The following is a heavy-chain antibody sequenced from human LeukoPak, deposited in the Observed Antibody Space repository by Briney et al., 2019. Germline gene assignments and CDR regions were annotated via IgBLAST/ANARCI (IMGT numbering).Heavy chain of an antibody. J-gene: IGHJ4*02. V-gene: IGHV3-30*18. CDR1: GFTFSSYG. CDR2: ISYDGSNK. CDR3: AKDRIAVAGIFDY. D-gene: IGHD6-19*01. Sequence: GGSLRLSCAASGFTFSSYGMHWVRQAPGKGLEGVAVISYDGSNKYYADSVKGRFTISRDNSKNTLYLQMNSLRAEDTAVYYWAKDRIAVAGIFDYWGQGTLVTVSS.